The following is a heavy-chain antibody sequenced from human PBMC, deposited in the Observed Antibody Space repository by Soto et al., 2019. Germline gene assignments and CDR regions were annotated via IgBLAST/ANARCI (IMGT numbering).Heavy chain of an antibody. CDR2: IYWDDDK. V-gene: IGHV2-5*02. D-gene: IGHD2-15*01. Sequence: QITLKESAPTLVKPTQTLTLTCTFSGFSLSTHGVGVGWIRQPAGKPLDWLELIYWDDDKRYSASLNSRLTTTKDTSTNQVVLTMTNVDAVDKATYYCAHAMRYCTGGSCSTWFDSWGPGTLVTVYS. CDR1: GFSLSTHGVG. CDR3: AHAMRYCTGGSCSTWFDS. J-gene: IGHJ5*01.